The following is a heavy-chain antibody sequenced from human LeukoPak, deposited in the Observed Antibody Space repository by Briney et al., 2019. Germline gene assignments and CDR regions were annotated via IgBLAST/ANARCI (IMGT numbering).Heavy chain of an antibody. Sequence: SETLSLTCAVSGYSISSGYYWGWIRQPPGKGLEWIGSIYHSGSTYYNPSLKSRVTISVDTSKNQFSLKLSSVTAADTAVYYCARTDYCDRSGYPLLFDYWGQGTLVTVSS. D-gene: IGHD3-22*01. CDR2: IYHSGST. J-gene: IGHJ4*02. V-gene: IGHV4-38-2*01. CDR3: ARTDYCDRSGYPLLFDY. CDR1: GYSISSGYY.